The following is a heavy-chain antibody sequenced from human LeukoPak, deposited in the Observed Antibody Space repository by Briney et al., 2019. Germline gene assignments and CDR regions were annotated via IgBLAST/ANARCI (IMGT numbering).Heavy chain of an antibody. CDR3: ARDASPYDYVWGSYRPHAFDI. V-gene: IGHV1-2*02. CDR1: GYTFTGYY. J-gene: IGHJ3*02. CDR2: INPNSGGT. D-gene: IGHD3-16*02. Sequence: ASVKVSCKASGYTFTGYYMHWVRQAPGQGLEWMGWINPNSGGTNYAQKFQGRVTTTRDTSISTAYMELSRLRSDDTAVYYCARDASPYDYVWGSYRPHAFDIWGQGTMVTVSS.